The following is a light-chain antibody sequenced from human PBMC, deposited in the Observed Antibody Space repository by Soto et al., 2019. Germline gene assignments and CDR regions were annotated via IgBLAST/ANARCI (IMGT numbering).Light chain of an antibody. CDR1: QSVGSY. Sequence: EIVLTQSPATLSLSPGERAALSCRASQSVGSYLAWYQQKPGQAPRLLIYDASNRATGIPARFSGSGSGTDFTLTISSLEPEDFAVYYCQQRGNWPRTFGQGTRLEI. J-gene: IGKJ5*01. CDR2: DAS. CDR3: QQRGNWPRT. V-gene: IGKV3-11*01.